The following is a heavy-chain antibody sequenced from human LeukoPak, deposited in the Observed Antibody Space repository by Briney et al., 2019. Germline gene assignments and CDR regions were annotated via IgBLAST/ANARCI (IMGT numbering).Heavy chain of an antibody. CDR2: IYYSGST. J-gene: IGHJ3*02. CDR3: SSTRPDYDAFDI. Sequence: SETLSLTCTVSGGSVSGGSYYWSWIRQPPGKGLEWIGYIYYSGSTNYNPSLKSRVTISVDTSKNQFSLKLSSVTAADTAVYYCSSTRPDYDAFDIWGQGTMVTVSS. CDR1: GGSVSGGSYY. D-gene: IGHD2-2*01. V-gene: IGHV4-61*01.